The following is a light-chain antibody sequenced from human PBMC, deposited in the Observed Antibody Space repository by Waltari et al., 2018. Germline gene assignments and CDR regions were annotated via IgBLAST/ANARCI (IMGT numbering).Light chain of an antibody. CDR3: QQYYSTPWT. V-gene: IGKV4-1*01. J-gene: IGKJ1*01. CDR2: WAS. CDR1: QSVLYSSNNKSY. Sequence: DIVMTQSPDSLAVSLGERATLNCKSSQSVLYSSNNKSYLAWYQHKPGQPPKLLIYWASTRESGVPDRFSGSGSGTDFTLTISSLQAEDVAVYYCQQYYSTPWTFGQGTKVEI.